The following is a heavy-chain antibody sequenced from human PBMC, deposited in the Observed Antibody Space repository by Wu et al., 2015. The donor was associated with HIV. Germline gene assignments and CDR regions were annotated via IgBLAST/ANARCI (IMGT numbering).Heavy chain of an antibody. J-gene: IGHJ4*02. CDR1: EYTFTDNF. D-gene: IGHD3-3*01. V-gene: IGHV1-2*02. CDR2: INPNNGAT. Sequence: PGASVKVSCKASEYTFTDNFIHWVRQAPGQGLEWMGWINPNNGATKYAEKFQGRVTMTRDTSISTAFMDQSRLTSDDTGVYFCARSPFGVLTDFDYWGQGTLVTVSS. CDR3: ARSPFGVLTDFDY.